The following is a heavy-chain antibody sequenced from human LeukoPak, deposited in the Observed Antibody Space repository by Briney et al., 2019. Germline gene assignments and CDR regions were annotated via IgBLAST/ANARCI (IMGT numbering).Heavy chain of an antibody. CDR3: ARGTYSAYDLGSYMDV. V-gene: IGHV1-46*01. CDR2: INPSGGST. D-gene: IGHD5-12*01. J-gene: IGHJ6*03. Sequence: ASVKVSCKASGYTFTSYYMHWVRQAPGQGLEWMGIINPSGGSTSYAQKFQGRVTLTTDTSTSTAYMELSSLRSDDTAVYYCARGTYSAYDLGSYMDVWGKGTTVIVSS. CDR1: GYTFTSYY.